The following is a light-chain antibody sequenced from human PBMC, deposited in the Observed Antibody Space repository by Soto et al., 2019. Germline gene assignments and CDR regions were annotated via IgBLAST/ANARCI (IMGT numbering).Light chain of an antibody. Sequence: QTVVTQEPSLTVSPGGTVTLTCASSTGAVTSGYYPNWFQQKPGQTPRSLIYSTNNKQSWTPARFSGSLLGGKAALTLSGVQPEDEAEYYCLLYYVGAVVFGGGTKLTVL. CDR3: LLYYVGAVV. J-gene: IGLJ2*01. CDR2: STN. CDR1: TGAVTSGYY. V-gene: IGLV7-43*01.